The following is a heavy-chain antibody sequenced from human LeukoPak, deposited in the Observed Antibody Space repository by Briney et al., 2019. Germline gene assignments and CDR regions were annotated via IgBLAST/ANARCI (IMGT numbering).Heavy chain of an antibody. J-gene: IGHJ4*02. Sequence: PSETLSLTCTVSGGSISSGSYYWSWIRQPAGKGLEWIGRIYTSGSTNYNPSLKSRVTISVDTSKNQFPLKLSSVTAADTAVYYCARSPRIAAAGSWLDYWGQGTLVTVSS. CDR1: GGSISSGSYY. D-gene: IGHD6-13*01. CDR3: ARSPRIAAAGSWLDY. V-gene: IGHV4-61*02. CDR2: IYTSGST.